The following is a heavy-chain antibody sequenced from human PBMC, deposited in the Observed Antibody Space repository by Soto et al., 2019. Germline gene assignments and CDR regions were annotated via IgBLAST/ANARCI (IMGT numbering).Heavy chain of an antibody. CDR3: ARRYGYSFDY. CDR2: IYYSGST. Sequence: SETLSLTCTVSGDSISSSYWSWIRQSPGKGLEWIGYIYYSGSTNYNASLKSRVTISVDTSKNQFSLKLSSVTAADTAVYYCARRYGYSFDYWGQGTLVTVSS. CDR1: GDSISSSY. D-gene: IGHD1-1*01. V-gene: IGHV4-59*01. J-gene: IGHJ4*02.